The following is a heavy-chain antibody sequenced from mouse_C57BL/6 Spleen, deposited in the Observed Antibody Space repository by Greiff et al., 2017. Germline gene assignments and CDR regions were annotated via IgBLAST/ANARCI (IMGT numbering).Heavy chain of an antibody. Sequence: VQLQQPGAELVKPGASVKLSCKASGYTFTSYWMHWVKQRPGQGLEWIGMIHPNSGSTNYNEKFKSKATLTVDKSASTAYMQLSSLTSEDSAVYYFARSLYDCYFAWFAYWGQGTLVTVSA. D-gene: IGHD2-3*01. CDR2: IHPNSGST. V-gene: IGHV1-64*01. CDR3: ARSLYDCYFAWFAY. CDR1: GYTFTSYW. J-gene: IGHJ3*01.